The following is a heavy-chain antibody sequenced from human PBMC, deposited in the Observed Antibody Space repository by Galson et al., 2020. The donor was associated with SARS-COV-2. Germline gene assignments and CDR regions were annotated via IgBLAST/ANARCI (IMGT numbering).Heavy chain of an antibody. Sequence: SETLSLTCTVSGGSTSSGGYYWSWIRQHPGKGLEWIGYIYYSGSTYYNPSLKSRVTISVDTSKNQFSLKLSSVTAADTAVYYCARVGLTRYCSGGSCYLLGGIYFDYWGQGTLVTVSS. CDR1: GGSTSSGGYY. CDR2: IYYSGST. J-gene: IGHJ4*02. D-gene: IGHD2-15*01. V-gene: IGHV4-31*03. CDR3: ARVGLTRYCSGGSCYLLGGIYFDY.